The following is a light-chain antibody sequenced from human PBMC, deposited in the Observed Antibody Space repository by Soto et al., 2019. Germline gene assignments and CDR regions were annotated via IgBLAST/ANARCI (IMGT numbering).Light chain of an antibody. J-gene: IGLJ3*02. Sequence: QSVPTQPASVSGSPGQSITISCTGSSSDVGAYKFVSWYQQIPGKAPKLMIYDVSYRPSGVSNRFSGSKSGNTASLTISGLQTEDEADYYCNSYTTSDTGVFGGGTQVTVL. CDR2: DVS. CDR3: NSYTTSDTGV. CDR1: SSDVGAYKF. V-gene: IGLV2-14*01.